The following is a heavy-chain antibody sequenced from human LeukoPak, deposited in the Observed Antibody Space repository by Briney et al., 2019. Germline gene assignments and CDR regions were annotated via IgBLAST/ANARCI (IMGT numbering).Heavy chain of an antibody. CDR1: GFTFSDAW. D-gene: IGHD4/OR15-4a*01. CDR3: VTDLHTSDGANPDY. Sequence: PGGSLRLSCTGSGFTFSDAWMSWVRQAPGKGLEWVGRIKTKIEGGTTDYPAPVQGRFTVSRAESKNLLFLHMSSLKPEDTGVYYCVTDLHTSDGANPDYWGQGTLVTVSS. V-gene: IGHV3-15*05. CDR2: IKTKIEGGTT. J-gene: IGHJ4*02.